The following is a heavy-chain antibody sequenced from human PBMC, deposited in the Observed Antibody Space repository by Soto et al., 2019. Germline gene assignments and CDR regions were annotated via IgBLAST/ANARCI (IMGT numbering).Heavy chain of an antibody. CDR3: ARGDGDYYDGNGYLGRH. J-gene: IGHJ4*02. CDR2: INSDGSRI. D-gene: IGHD3-22*01. V-gene: IGHV3-74*01. Sequence: EVQLVESGGGIVQPGGSLRLSCAASGFTFSNYWMHWVRQAPGNGLVWVSRINSDGSRISYADSAKGRFTISRDNAKNTVYLQMNSLRAEDTAVYYCARGDGDYYDGNGYLGRHWGQGTLVTVSS. CDR1: GFTFSNYW.